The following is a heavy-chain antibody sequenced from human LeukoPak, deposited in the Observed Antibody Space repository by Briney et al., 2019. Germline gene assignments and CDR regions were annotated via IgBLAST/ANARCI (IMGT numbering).Heavy chain of an antibody. CDR1: GLTVTKNY. V-gene: IGHV3-66*02. D-gene: IGHD2-15*01. Sequence: GGSLRLSSVVSGLTVTKNYISWVRQAPGKGLEWVSLLYTGETTFYADSVKGRFTISRDNSKNMLYLEMNSLSTEDTAVYYCAKVRYCSGVNCYPDDNWGQGTLVTVSS. J-gene: IGHJ4*02. CDR2: LYTGETT. CDR3: AKVRYCSGVNCYPDDN.